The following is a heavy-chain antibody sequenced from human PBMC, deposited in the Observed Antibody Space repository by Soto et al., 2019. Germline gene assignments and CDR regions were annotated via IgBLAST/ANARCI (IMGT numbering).Heavy chain of an antibody. CDR2: INPVGGTT. CDR1: GYIFTNYY. V-gene: IGHV1-46*01. J-gene: IGHJ6*02. D-gene: IGHD3-9*01. Sequence: AASVKVSCKSSGYIFTNYYMHWVRQAPGQGLEWLGIINPVGGTTSYAQKFQGRVTLTRDTSTSTVYLEMSSLTSEDTAVYFCARGVNYDVLTGPKYYGMDVWGQGTTVTVSS. CDR3: ARGVNYDVLTGPKYYGMDV.